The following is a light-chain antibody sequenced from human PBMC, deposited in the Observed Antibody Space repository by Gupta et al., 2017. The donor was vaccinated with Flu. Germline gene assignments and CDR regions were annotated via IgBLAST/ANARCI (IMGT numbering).Light chain of an antibody. J-gene: IGLJ3*02. CDR1: NIGSKS. CDR3: QVLDTATGYLV. Sequence: SPGLTQSPPGPTPPGQTTTITCGGNNIGSKSVHWYQQKPGQAPVLVVYDNRDRPAGIPERFSGSKSGNTATLTISRVEAGDEADYYCQVLDTATGYLVFGGGTKLTVL. CDR2: DNR. V-gene: IGLV3-21*02.